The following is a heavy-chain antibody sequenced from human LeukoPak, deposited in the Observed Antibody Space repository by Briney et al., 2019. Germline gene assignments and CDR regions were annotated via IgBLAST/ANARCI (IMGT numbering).Heavy chain of an antibody. CDR3: ARDQYDSSGYYPSRAFDY. D-gene: IGHD3-22*01. Sequence: GASVKVSCKASGGTFSSYAISWVRQAPGQGLEWMGGIIPIFGTANYAQKFQGRVTITADESTSTAYMELSSLRSEDTAVYYCARDQYDSSGYYPSRAFDYWGQGTLVTVSS. V-gene: IGHV1-69*13. CDR1: GGTFSSYA. CDR2: IIPIFGTA. J-gene: IGHJ4*02.